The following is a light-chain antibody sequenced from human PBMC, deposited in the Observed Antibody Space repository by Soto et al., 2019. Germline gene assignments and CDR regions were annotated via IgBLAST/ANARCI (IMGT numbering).Light chain of an antibody. CDR3: QQFNTSPWT. Sequence: DIQMTQSPSTLSASLGDRVTITCRASQSISSWLAWYQQKPGRAPKLLIYKSSILESGVPSRFSGSGSGTEFTLTISSLQPDDFATYYCQQFNTSPWTFGQGTKVDI. CDR1: QSISSW. J-gene: IGKJ1*01. CDR2: KSS. V-gene: IGKV1-5*03.